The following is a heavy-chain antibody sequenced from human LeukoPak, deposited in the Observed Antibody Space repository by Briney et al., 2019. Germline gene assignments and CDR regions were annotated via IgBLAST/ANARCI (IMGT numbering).Heavy chain of an antibody. J-gene: IGHJ4*02. Sequence: PGRSLRLSCAASGFTFSSYGMHWVRQAPGKGLEWVAVISYDGSNKYYADSVKGRFTISRDNSKNTLYLQMNSLRAEDTAVYYCAKDVTCSGGSCYYFDYWGQGTLVTVSS. V-gene: IGHV3-30*18. CDR3: AKDVTCSGGSCYYFDY. CDR2: ISYDGSNK. D-gene: IGHD2-15*01. CDR1: GFTFSSYG.